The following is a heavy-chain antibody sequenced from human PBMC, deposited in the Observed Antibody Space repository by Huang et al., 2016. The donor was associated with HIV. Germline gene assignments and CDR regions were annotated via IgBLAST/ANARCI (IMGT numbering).Heavy chain of an antibody. Sequence: QVQLQQWGAGLLKPSETLSLTCAVYGGSFSGYSWNWIRQSPGKGLEWIGQINHSGSTDYNPSLKSRFTISMDTSKNQFSLKLNSVTAADTAIYYCAREVMITFGGPFDPWGHGNLVTVSS. J-gene: IGHJ5*02. CDR2: INHSGST. CDR1: GGSFSGYS. CDR3: AREVMITFGGPFDP. D-gene: IGHD3-16*01. V-gene: IGHV4-34*01.